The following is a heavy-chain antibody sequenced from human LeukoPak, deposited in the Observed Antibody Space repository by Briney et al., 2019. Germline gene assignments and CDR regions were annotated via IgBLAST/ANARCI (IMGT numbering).Heavy chain of an antibody. CDR1: GFTFSGSA. Sequence: GGSLRLSCAASGFTFSGSALHWVRQASGKGLEWVGRIRSTANGYATAYAASVKGRFTISRDNAKNSLYLQIDSLRADDTAVYFCARESESDFWTGSYFDNWGQGILVTVSS. V-gene: IGHV3-73*01. D-gene: IGHD3/OR15-3a*01. J-gene: IGHJ4*02. CDR3: ARESESDFWTGSYFDN. CDR2: IRSTANGYAT.